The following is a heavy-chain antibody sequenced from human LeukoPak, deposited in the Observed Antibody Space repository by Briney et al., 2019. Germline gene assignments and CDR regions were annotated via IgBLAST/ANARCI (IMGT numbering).Heavy chain of an antibody. CDR2: ISGSGGST. J-gene: IGHJ2*01. V-gene: IGHV3-23*01. Sequence: GGSLRLSCAASGFTFSGYAMSWVRQAPGKGLEGVSAISGSGGSTYYADSVKGRFTISRDNSKKTLYLQMNSLRAEDTAVYYCARGVVPAAMRYWYFDLWGRGTLVTVSS. D-gene: IGHD2-2*01. CDR3: ARGVVPAAMRYWYFDL. CDR1: GFTFSGYA.